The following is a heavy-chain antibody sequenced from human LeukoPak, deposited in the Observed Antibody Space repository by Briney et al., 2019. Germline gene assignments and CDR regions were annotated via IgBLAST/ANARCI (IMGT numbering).Heavy chain of an antibody. CDR1: GFTFSSYW. CDR3: ARGRSGSRGGSLGY. CDR2: IKQDGSEK. D-gene: IGHD1-26*01. V-gene: IGHV3-7*01. J-gene: IGHJ4*02. Sequence: GGSLRLSCAASGFTFSSYWMSWVRQAPGKGLEWVANIKQDGSEKYYVDSVKGRFTISRDNAKNSLFLQMNSLRAEDTAVYYCARGRSGSRGGSLGYWGQGTLVTVSS.